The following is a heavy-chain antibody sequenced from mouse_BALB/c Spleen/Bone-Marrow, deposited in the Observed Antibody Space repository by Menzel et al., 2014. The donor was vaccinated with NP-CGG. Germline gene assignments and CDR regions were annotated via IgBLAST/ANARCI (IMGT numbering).Heavy chain of an antibody. J-gene: IGHJ1*01. CDR1: GFDFSRYW. CDR2: INPDSSTI. CDR3: ASLYYDYDDVFYWYFDV. V-gene: IGHV4-1*02. D-gene: IGHD2-4*01. Sequence: DVKLVESGGGLVQPGGSLKLSCAASGFDFSRYWMSWVRQAPGKGLEWIGEINPDSSTINYTPSLKDKFIISIDNAKNTLYLQMSKVRSEDTALYSCASLYYDYDDVFYWYFDVWGAGTTVTVSS.